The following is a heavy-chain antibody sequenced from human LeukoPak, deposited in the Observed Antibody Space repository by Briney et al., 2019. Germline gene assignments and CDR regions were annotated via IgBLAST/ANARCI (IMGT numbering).Heavy chain of an antibody. CDR1: EYSFANYW. Sequence: GESLKISCKGSEYSFANYWIGWVRQLPGKGLEYMGIIYPADSHTRYSPSFEGQVTISADKSIATAYVQWSSLKASDTAMYYCARLKNSGYDLTANWFDPWGQGTLVTFSS. V-gene: IGHV5-51*01. J-gene: IGHJ5*02. CDR3: ARLKNSGYDLTANWFDP. D-gene: IGHD5-12*01. CDR2: IYPADSHT.